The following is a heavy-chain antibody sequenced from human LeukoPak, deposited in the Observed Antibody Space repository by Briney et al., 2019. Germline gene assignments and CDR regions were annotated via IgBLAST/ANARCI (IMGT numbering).Heavy chain of an antibody. D-gene: IGHD2-2*01. J-gene: IGHJ4*02. CDR1: GFTFSSYG. CDR3: AKVMGHLVPAAVAPFDY. Sequence: GGSLRLSCAASGFTFSSYGMSWVRQAPGKGLEWVSAISGSGGSTYYADSVKGRFTISRDNSKNTLYLQMNSLRAEDTAVYYCAKVMGHLVPAAVAPFDYWGQGTLVTVSS. V-gene: IGHV3-23*01. CDR2: ISGSGGST.